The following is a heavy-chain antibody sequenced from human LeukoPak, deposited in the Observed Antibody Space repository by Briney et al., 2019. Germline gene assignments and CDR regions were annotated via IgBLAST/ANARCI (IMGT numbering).Heavy chain of an antibody. D-gene: IGHD2-2*01. CDR1: GFTFSSYA. Sequence: GGSLRLSCAASGFTFSSYAMSWVRQAPGKGLEWTSTISGSGGNTYHADSVKGRFTISRDNSKNTLYLRMNSLRAEDTAVYYCAKDPRFSYCSSTTCAYAFDIWGQGTMVTVSS. J-gene: IGHJ3*02. CDR3: AKDPRFSYCSSTTCAYAFDI. V-gene: IGHV3-23*01. CDR2: ISGSGGNT.